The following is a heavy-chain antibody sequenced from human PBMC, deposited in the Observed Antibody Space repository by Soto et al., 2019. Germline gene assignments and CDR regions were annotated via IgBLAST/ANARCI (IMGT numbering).Heavy chain of an antibody. D-gene: IGHD6-13*01. CDR2: ISAYNGNT. CDR1: GYTFTSYG. J-gene: IGHJ6*02. V-gene: IGHV1-18*04. Sequence: ASVKVSCKASGYTFTSYGISWVRQAPGQGLEWMGRISAYNGNTNYAQKLQGRVTMTTDTSTSTAYMELRSLRSDDTAVYYCARRHSSSWYNYYYYYGMDVWGQGTTVTVSS. CDR3: ARRHSSSWYNYYYYYGMDV.